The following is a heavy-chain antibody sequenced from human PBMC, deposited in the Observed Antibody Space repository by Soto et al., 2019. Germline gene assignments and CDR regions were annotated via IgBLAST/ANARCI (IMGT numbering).Heavy chain of an antibody. D-gene: IGHD2-2*02. J-gene: IGHJ6*02. CDR3: ARDPSYCSSTSCYKDDYYGMGV. Sequence: GGSLRLSCAASGFTFSSYSMNWVRQAPGKGLEWVSSISSSSSYIYYADSVKGRFTISRDNAKNSLYLQMNSLRAEDTAVYYCARDPSYCSSTSCYKDDYYGMGVWRQGTTVTVSS. CDR2: ISSSSSYI. CDR1: GFTFSSYS. V-gene: IGHV3-21*01.